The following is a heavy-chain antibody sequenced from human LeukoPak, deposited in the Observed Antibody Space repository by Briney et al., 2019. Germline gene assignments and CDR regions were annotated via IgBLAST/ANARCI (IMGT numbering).Heavy chain of an antibody. CDR2: ISDSGSTT. J-gene: IGHJ4*02. CDR3: ARSITLIRGATLPIDY. V-gene: IGHV3-48*02. CDR1: GFIFSTYK. D-gene: IGHD3-10*01. Sequence: GGSLRLSCTASGFIFSTYKMTWVRQAPGKGLEWLSDISDSGSTTNYANSVKGRFTISRDNAQNSLFLQMNSLRDDDTAVYYYARSITLIRGATLPIDYWGLGSLVTVSS.